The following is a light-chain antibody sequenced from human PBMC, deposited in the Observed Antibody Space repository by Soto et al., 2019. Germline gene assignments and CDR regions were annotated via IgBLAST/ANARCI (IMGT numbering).Light chain of an antibody. V-gene: IGKV1-39*01. CDR2: GAS. J-gene: IGKJ4*01. Sequence: DIQMTQSPSSLSASVGDRVTITCRASQTITHYLNWYQQKPGTAPKLLIYGASSLQSGVPSRFSGSGSGTDFTLTINSLQPEDFATYYCQQSYGNPTFGGGTKVEIK. CDR1: QTITHY. CDR3: QQSYGNPT.